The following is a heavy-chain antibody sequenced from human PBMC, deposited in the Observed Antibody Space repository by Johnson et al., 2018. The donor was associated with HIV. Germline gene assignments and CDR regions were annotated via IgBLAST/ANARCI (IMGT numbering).Heavy chain of an antibody. J-gene: IGHJ3*02. CDR1: GFTFSGSA. CDR2: IRSKAKSYAT. V-gene: IGHV3-73*01. CDR3: TRRGYYDSSGYAFDI. Sequence: EQLVESGGGLIQPGGSLRLSCAASGFTFSGSAMHWVRQASGKGLEWVGRIRSKAKSYATAYAASVKGGFTISRDDSKNTAYLQMNSLKTEDTAVYYCTRRGYYDSSGYAFDIWGQGTMVTVSS. D-gene: IGHD3-22*01.